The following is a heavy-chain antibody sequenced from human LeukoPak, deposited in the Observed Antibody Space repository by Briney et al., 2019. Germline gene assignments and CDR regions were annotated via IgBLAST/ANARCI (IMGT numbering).Heavy chain of an antibody. Sequence: GGSLRLSCAASGFTFSSYAMHWVRQAPGKGLEWVAFISYDGSNKYYADSVKGRFTISRDNSKKTLYLQMNSLRAEDTAVYYCARDLGSIAVAGTQDYWGQGTLVTVSS. CDR2: ISYDGSNK. CDR3: ARDLGSIAVAGTQDY. CDR1: GFTFSSYA. J-gene: IGHJ4*02. V-gene: IGHV3-30-3*01. D-gene: IGHD6-19*01.